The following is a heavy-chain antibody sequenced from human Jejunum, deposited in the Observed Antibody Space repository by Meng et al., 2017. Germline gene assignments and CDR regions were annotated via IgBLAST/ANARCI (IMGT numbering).Heavy chain of an antibody. D-gene: IGHD5-18*01. Sequence: GEPLKISCAASGFTFSNNWMSWVRQAPGQGLEWVANINQDGSQQKYVDSVKGRFTISRDNAKNSLYLQMISLRAEDTAVYYCARTDSGSFGYFDYWGHG. CDR2: INQDGSQQ. J-gene: IGHJ4*01. V-gene: IGHV3-7*01. CDR1: GFTFSNNW. CDR3: ARTDSGSFGYFDY.